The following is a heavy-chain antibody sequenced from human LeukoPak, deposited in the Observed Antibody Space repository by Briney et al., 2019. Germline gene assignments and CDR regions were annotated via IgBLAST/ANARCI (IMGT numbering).Heavy chain of an antibody. CDR3: ARDRTYGSGSYSFDY. D-gene: IGHD3-10*01. Sequence: GGSLRLSCAASGFTFSSYSMNWVRQAPGKGLEWVSSISTSSNIYYADSVKGRFTISRDNAKNSLYLQMNSLRAEDTAVYYCARDRTYGSGSYSFDYWGQGTLVTVSS. CDR1: GFTFSSYS. CDR2: ISTSSNI. V-gene: IGHV3-21*01. J-gene: IGHJ4*02.